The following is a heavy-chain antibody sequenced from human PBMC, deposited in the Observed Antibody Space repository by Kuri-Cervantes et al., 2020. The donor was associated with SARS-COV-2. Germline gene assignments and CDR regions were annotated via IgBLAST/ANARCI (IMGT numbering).Heavy chain of an antibody. CDR1: GFTFSSYA. CDR3: AKESLAQTTVTTWDDAFDI. CDR2: ISGSGSST. Sequence: GESLKISCAASGFTFSSYAMSWVRQAPGKGLEWVSAISGSGSSTYYADSVKGRFTISRDNSKNTLYLQMNSLRAEDTAVYYCAKESLAQTTVTTWDDAFDIWGQGTMVTVSS. J-gene: IGHJ3*02. V-gene: IGHV3-23*01. D-gene: IGHD4-17*01.